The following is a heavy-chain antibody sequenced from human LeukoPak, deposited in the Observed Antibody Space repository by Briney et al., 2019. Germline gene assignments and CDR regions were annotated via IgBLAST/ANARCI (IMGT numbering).Heavy chain of an antibody. CDR2: INPNSGGT. V-gene: IGHV1-2*02. CDR1: GYTFTGYY. J-gene: IGHJ5*02. D-gene: IGHD3-3*01. CDR3: ASGRITIFGVVENWFDP. Sequence: ASVKLSCKASGYTFTGYYMHWVRQAPGQGLEWMGWINPNSGGTNYAQKFQGRVTMTRDTSISTAYMELSRLRSDDTAVYYCASGRITIFGVVENWFDPWGQGTLVTVSS.